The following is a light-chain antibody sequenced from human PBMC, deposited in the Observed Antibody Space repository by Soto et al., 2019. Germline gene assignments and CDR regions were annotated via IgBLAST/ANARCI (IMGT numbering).Light chain of an antibody. J-gene: IGLJ7*01. CDR3: ETGDSTTHVV. CDR1: SGHSTYI. Sequence: QSVLTQSSSASASLGSSVKLTCTLSSGHSTYIIAWHQQQPGKAPRYLMKLERSGSYNKGSGVPDRLSGSSSGADRYLTISNLQVEGEGDYYCETGDSTTHVVFGGGTQLTVL. V-gene: IGLV4-60*02. CDR2: LERSGSY.